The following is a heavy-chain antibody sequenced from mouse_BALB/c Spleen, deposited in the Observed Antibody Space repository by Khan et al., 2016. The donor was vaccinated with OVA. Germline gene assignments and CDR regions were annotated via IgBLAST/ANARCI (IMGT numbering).Heavy chain of an antibody. CDR2: ISYSGST. CDR3: ARTARIKY. J-gene: IGHJ2*01. CDR1: GYSITSGYG. Sequence: EVKLLKSGPGLVKPSQSLSLTCTVTGYSITSGYGWNWIRQFPGNKLEWMGYISYSGSTNYNPSLKSRISITRDTSKNQFFLQLNSVTTEDTATYYCARTARIKYWCQGTTLTVSS. D-gene: IGHD1-2*01. V-gene: IGHV3-2*02.